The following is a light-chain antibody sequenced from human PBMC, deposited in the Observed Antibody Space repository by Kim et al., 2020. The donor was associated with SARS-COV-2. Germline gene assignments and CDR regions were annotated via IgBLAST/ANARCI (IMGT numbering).Light chain of an antibody. CDR1: SLRNYY. V-gene: IGLV3-19*01. CDR3: NSRDSSGQVWV. J-gene: IGLJ3*02. Sequence: ALGQTVRITCQGNSLRNYYASWYQQKPGQAPILVIYNKNNRPSGIPDRFSGSSSGDTASLTITGAQAEDEADYYCNSRDSSGQVWVFGGGTQLTVL. CDR2: NKN.